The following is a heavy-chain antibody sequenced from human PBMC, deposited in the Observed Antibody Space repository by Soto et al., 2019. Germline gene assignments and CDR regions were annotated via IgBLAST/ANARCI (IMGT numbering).Heavy chain of an antibody. V-gene: IGHV3-30*04. D-gene: IGHD6-19*01. CDR1: GFTFSSYA. Sequence: GGSLRLSCAASGFTFSSYAMHWVRQAPGKGLEWVAVISYDGSNKYYADSVKGRFTISRDNSKNTLYLQMNSLRAEDTAVYYCARGEASGYSSGLDAFDIWGQGTMVTGSS. J-gene: IGHJ3*02. CDR3: ARGEASGYSSGLDAFDI. CDR2: ISYDGSNK.